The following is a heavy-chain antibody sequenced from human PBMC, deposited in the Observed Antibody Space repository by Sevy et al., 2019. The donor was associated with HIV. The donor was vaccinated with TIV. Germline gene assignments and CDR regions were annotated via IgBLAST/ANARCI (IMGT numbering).Heavy chain of an antibody. CDR1: GFTVSSNY. V-gene: IGHV3-53*01. D-gene: IGHD2-2*01. Sequence: GGSLRLSCAASGFTVSSNYMNWVRQAPGKGLEWVSVIYSGGSTYNEDSVKGRCTISRDNSKNTLYLQMNSLRAEDTAVYYCARDIVVGPGRSCIDVWGQGTTVTVSS. J-gene: IGHJ6*02. CDR3: ARDIVVGPGRSCIDV. CDR2: IYSGGST.